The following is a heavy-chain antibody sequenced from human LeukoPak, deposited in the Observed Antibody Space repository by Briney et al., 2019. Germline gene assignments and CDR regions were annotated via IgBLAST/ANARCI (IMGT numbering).Heavy chain of an antibody. CDR3: ARGRITIFGVDTSDY. V-gene: IGHV3-21*01. Sequence: GGSLRLSCAASGFTLSSYGMNWVRQAPGKGLEWVSSISSSSSYLYYADSVKGRFTISRDNAKNSLYLQMNSLRAEDTAVYYCARGRITIFGVDTSDYWGQGTLVTVSS. D-gene: IGHD3-3*01. CDR1: GFTLSSYG. CDR2: ISSSSSYL. J-gene: IGHJ4*02.